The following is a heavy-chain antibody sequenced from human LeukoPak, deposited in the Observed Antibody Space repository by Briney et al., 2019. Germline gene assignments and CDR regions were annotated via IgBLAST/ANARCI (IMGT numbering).Heavy chain of an antibody. CDR2: INPSGGST. Sequence: GASVKVSCKASGYTFTGYYMHWVRQAPGQGLEWMGIINPSGGSTSYAQKLQGRVTMTRDTSTSTVYMELSSLRSEDTAVYYCARDDSSGYYRPDDWGQRTLVSVSS. V-gene: IGHV1-46*01. CDR1: GYTFTGYY. D-gene: IGHD3-22*01. J-gene: IGHJ4*02. CDR3: ARDDSSGYYRPDD.